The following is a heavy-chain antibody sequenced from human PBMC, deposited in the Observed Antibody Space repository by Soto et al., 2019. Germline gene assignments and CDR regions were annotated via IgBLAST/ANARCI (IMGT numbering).Heavy chain of an antibody. J-gene: IGHJ4*02. CDR1: GFTFSSYG. V-gene: IGHV3-30*18. CDR3: AKDKVLEWLSQLSALDY. CDR2: ISYDGSNK. Sequence: HVQLVESGGGVVQPGRSLRLSCAASGFTFSSYGMHWVRQAPGKGLEWVAVISYDGSNKYYADSVKGRFTISRDNSKNTLYLQMNSLRAEDTAVYYCAKDKVLEWLSQLSALDYWGQGTLVTVSS. D-gene: IGHD3-3*01.